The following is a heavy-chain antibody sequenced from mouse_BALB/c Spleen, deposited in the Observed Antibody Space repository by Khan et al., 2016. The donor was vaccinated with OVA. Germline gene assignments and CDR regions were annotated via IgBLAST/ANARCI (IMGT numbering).Heavy chain of an antibody. CDR1: GYSITSDYA. Sequence: EVQLQESGPGLVKPSQSLSLTCTVTGYSITSDYAWNWIRQFPGNKLEWVGYISYSGRTSYNPSLKSRISITRDTSKNQFFLQLSSVTTEDKATYYCARSVTITTVVATDFDYWGQGTTLTVSS. CDR2: ISYSGRT. D-gene: IGHD1-1*01. CDR3: ARSVTITTVVATDFDY. V-gene: IGHV3-2*02. J-gene: IGHJ2*01.